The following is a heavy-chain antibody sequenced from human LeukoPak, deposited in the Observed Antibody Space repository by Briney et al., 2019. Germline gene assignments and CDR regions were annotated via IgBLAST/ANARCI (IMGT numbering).Heavy chain of an antibody. CDR3: ASSGSYLSGGDY. CDR1: GYTFTGYY. D-gene: IGHD1-26*01. Sequence: ASVKVSCKASGYTFTGYYMHWVRQAPGQGLEWMGWINPNSGGTNYAQKFQGRVTITADKSTSTAYMELSSLRSEDTAVYYCASSGSYLSGGDYWGQGTLVTVSS. CDR2: INPNSGGT. J-gene: IGHJ4*02. V-gene: IGHV1-2*02.